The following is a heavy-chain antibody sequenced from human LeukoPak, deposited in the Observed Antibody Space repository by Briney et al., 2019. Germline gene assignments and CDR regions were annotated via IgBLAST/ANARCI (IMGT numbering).Heavy chain of an antibody. Sequence: ASVKVSCKVSGYTLTELSMHWVRQAPGKGLEWMGGFDPEDGETIYAQKFQGRVTMTEDTSTDTAYMELSSLRSEDTAVYYCASRIAVAGLPDYWGQGTLVTVSS. J-gene: IGHJ4*02. D-gene: IGHD6-19*01. V-gene: IGHV1-24*01. CDR1: GYTLTELS. CDR2: FDPEDGET. CDR3: ASRIAVAGLPDY.